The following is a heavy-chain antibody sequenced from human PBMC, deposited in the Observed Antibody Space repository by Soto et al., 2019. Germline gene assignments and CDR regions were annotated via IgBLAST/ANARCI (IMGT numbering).Heavy chain of an antibody. J-gene: IGHJ4*02. D-gene: IGHD3-22*01. Sequence: GGSLRLSCAASGFTFSSYAMHWVRQAPGKGLEWVAVISYDGSNKYYADSVKGRLTISRGNSKNTLYLQMNSLRAEDTAVYYCARVLYAAGYYPLVFDYWGQGTLVTAPQ. V-gene: IGHV3-30-3*01. CDR1: GFTFSSYA. CDR2: ISYDGSNK. CDR3: ARVLYAAGYYPLVFDY.